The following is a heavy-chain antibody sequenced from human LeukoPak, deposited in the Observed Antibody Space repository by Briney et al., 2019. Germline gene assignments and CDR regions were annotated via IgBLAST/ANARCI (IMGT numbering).Heavy chain of an antibody. CDR1: GGSISSYY. D-gene: IGHD6-6*01. J-gene: IGHJ4*02. Sequence: SETLSLTCTVSGGSISSYYWSWIRQPPGKGLEWIGYIYYSGSTNYNPSLKSRVTISVDTSKNQFSLKLSSVTAADTAVYYCARVLIRSSKVFDYWVQGTLVTVSS. V-gene: IGHV4-59*01. CDR3: ARVLIRSSKVFDY. CDR2: IYYSGST.